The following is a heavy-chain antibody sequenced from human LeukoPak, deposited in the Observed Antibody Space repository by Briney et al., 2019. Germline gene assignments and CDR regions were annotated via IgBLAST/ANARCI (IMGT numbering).Heavy chain of an antibody. CDR1: GGSISTYY. V-gene: IGHV4-59*01. D-gene: IGHD5-12*01. CDR2: IYHSGSA. CDR3: ARGGGYASPIGY. J-gene: IGHJ4*02. Sequence: SETLSLTCTLSGGSISTYYWSWIRQPPGKGLEWIGYIYHSGSANYNPSLKSRVTISVDTSKNQSSLKLSSVTAADTAVYYCARGGGYASPIGYWGQGALVTVSS.